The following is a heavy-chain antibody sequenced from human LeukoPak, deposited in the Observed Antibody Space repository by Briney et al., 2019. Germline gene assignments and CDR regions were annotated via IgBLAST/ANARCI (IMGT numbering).Heavy chain of an antibody. Sequence: SETLSLTCTVSGGSISSYSWAWIRQPLGKGLEWIGYIYHSGSASYNPSLMSRLTISVDTSKNQFSLKLSSVTAADTAVYYCARAKDSSGYYSLYYFDNWGQGTLVTVSS. J-gene: IGHJ4*02. CDR3: ARAKDSSGYYSLYYFDN. CDR1: GGSISSYS. D-gene: IGHD3-22*01. CDR2: IYHSGSA. V-gene: IGHV4-59*12.